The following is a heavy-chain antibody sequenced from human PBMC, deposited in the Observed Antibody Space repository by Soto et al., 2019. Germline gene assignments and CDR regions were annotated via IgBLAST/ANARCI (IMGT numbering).Heavy chain of an antibody. J-gene: IGHJ4*02. V-gene: IGHV4-59*08. D-gene: IGHD6-13*01. Sequence: SETLSLTCTVSGGSISSYYWSWIRQPPGKGLEWIGYIYYSGSTNYNPSLKSRVTISVDTSKNQFSLKLSSVTAAETAVYYCASSIAAAGAPFFDYWGQGTLVTVSS. CDR3: ASSIAAAGAPFFDY. CDR1: GGSISSYY. CDR2: IYYSGST.